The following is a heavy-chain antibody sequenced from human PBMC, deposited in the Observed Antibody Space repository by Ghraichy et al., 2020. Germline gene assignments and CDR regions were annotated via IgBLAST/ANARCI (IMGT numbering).Heavy chain of an antibody. CDR1: GFTFASYY. D-gene: IGHD4-17*01. V-gene: IGHV3-7*03. J-gene: IGHJ4*01. CDR3: AREPLGDGDFFDY. Sequence: GGSLTLSCTASGFTFASYYMSWLRQAPGKGLEWVANIKEDGTERQYVDSVQGRFTISRDDAKKSVYLQMNSLRAEDTAIYYCAREPLGDGDFFDYWGHGTLVTVSS. CDR2: IKEDGTER.